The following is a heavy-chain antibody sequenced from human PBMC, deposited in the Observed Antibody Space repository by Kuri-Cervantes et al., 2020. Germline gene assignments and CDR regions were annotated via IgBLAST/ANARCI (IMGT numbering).Heavy chain of an antibody. Sequence: SETLSLTCTVSGGSISSGDYYWSWIRQPPGKGLEWIGYIYYSGSTNYNPSLKSRVTISVDTSKNQFSLKLSSVTAADTAVYYCARRAVGVTRALRDWGQGTLVTVSS. V-gene: IGHV4-30-4*01. D-gene: IGHD3-10*01. CDR2: IYYSGST. J-gene: IGHJ4*02. CDR1: GGSISSGDYY. CDR3: ARRAVGVTRALRD.